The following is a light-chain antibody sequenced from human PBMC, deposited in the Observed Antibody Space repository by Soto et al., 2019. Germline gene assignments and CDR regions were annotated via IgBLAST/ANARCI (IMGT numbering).Light chain of an antibody. Sequence: DIQVTQSASALSASVGDRVTITCRASQSISSYLNWYQQKPGKAPKLLIYAASSLQSGVPSRFSGSGSGTEFTLTISSLQPEDFATYYCLQHNSYPRTFGQGTRLEI. J-gene: IGKJ5*01. V-gene: IGKV1-17*01. CDR2: AAS. CDR3: LQHNSYPRT. CDR1: QSISSY.